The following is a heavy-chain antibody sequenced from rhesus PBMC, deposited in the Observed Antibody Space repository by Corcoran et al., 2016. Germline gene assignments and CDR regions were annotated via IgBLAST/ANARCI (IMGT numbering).Heavy chain of an antibody. J-gene: IGHJ5-2*02. Sequence: QERLQESGPGLVKPSETLSLTCAVSGGSISGYFWSWIRHPPGKGLEWSGYSGGSSGTTSNNASIKSRVDVATDPSKNQLSLKWNSVTAADTAVYFCARNGGCNSLHVWGRGFLVTVSS. V-gene: IGHV4-165*02. CDR2: SGGSSGTT. CDR3: ARNGGCNSLHV. D-gene: IGHD3-34*01. CDR1: GGSISGYF.